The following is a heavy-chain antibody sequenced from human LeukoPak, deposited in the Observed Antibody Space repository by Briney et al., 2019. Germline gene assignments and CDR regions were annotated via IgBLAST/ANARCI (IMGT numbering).Heavy chain of an antibody. CDR3: AREGGSSSWYAYFDC. J-gene: IGHJ4*02. Sequence: SQTLSLTCAISGDSVSNNSAAWNWIRQSPSRGLEWLGRTYYRSKWYNDSAVSVRSRIIINPDTSKNQFSLQLNSVTPDDTAMYYCAREGGSSSWYAYFDCWDQGTLVTVSS. V-gene: IGHV6-1*01. CDR1: GDSVSNNSAA. CDR2: TYYRSKWYN. D-gene: IGHD6-13*01.